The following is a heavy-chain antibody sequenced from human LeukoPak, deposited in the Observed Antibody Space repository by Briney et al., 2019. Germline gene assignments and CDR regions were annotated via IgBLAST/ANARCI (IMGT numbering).Heavy chain of an antibody. Sequence: SETLSLTCTVSGGSISSYYWSWIRQPPGKGLEWIGYIYYSGSTYYNPSLKSRVTISVDTSKNQFSLKLSSVTAADTAVYYCARIIAAAGSNAFDIWGQGTMVTVSS. J-gene: IGHJ3*02. CDR3: ARIIAAAGSNAFDI. D-gene: IGHD6-13*01. CDR1: GGSISSYY. CDR2: IYYSGST. V-gene: IGHV4-59*12.